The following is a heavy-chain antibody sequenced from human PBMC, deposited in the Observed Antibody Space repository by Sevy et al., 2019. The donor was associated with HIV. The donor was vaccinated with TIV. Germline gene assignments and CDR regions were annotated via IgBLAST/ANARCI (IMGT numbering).Heavy chain of an antibody. Sequence: RGSLRLSCAASGFTFDDYTMHWVRQAPGKGLEWVSLISWDGGSTYYADSVKGRFTISRDNSKNSLYLQMNSLRTEDTALYYCAKDISASSAEYFQHWGQGTLVTVSS. CDR3: AKDISASSAEYFQH. J-gene: IGHJ1*01. D-gene: IGHD2-2*01. CDR2: ISWDGGST. CDR1: GFTFDDYT. V-gene: IGHV3-43*01.